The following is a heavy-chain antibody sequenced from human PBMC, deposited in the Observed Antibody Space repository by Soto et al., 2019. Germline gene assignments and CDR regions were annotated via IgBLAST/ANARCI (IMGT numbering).Heavy chain of an antibody. V-gene: IGHV4-59*01. CDR2: IYYSGST. J-gene: IGHJ3*02. CDR1: CGSISSYY. D-gene: IGHD3-22*01. Sequence: PSETLSLTCTVSCGSISSYYWSWIRQPPGKGLEWIGYIYYSGSTNYNPSLKSRVTISVDTSKNQFSLKLSSVTAADTAVYYCASAFSGYYYTDAFDNWGQGTMVTVSS. CDR3: ASAFSGYYYTDAFDN.